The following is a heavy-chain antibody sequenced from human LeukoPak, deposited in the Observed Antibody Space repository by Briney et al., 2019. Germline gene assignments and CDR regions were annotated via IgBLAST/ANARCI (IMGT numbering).Heavy chain of an antibody. Sequence: PSETLSLTSTVYGGPIYSYYWSWNRPTAGQGLEWIGRLSPGVSTDFNPSLKSRVTMSVDTSKKQFALKLSAVTAADAAAYYCARLKFYDSTGYSPGHYMDVWGKGTTVRVSS. J-gene: IGHJ6*03. D-gene: IGHD3-22*01. CDR1: GGPIYSYY. CDR3: ARLKFYDSTGYSPGHYMDV. V-gene: IGHV4-4*07. CDR2: LSPGVST.